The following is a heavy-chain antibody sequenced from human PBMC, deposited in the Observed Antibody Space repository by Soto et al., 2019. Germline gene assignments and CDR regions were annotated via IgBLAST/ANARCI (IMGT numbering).Heavy chain of an antibody. J-gene: IGHJ4*02. CDR3: ARDPGRDYYDSSGYYY. CDR2: IIPILGIA. CDR1: GGTFSSYT. V-gene: IGHV1-69*04. D-gene: IGHD3-22*01. Sequence: SVKVSCKASGGTFSSYTISWVRQAPGQGLEWMGRIIPILGIANYAQKFQGRVTITADKSTSTAYMELSSLRSEDTAVYYCARDPGRDYYDSSGYYYWGQGTLVTVSS.